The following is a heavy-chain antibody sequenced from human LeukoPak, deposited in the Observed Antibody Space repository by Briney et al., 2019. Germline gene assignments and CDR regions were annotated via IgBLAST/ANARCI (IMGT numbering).Heavy chain of an antibody. CDR1: GFTFNFYV. J-gene: IGHJ4*02. CDR2: ISGSGGST. CDR3: AKPAAYGGNSPFDY. Sequence: GGSLRLSCAASGFTFNFYVMTWVRQAPGKGLEWVSVISGSGGSTYYADSVKGRFTISRDNSKNTLSLQMNSLRAEDTAVYYCAKPAAYGGNSPFDYWGQGTLVTVSS. D-gene: IGHD4-23*01. V-gene: IGHV3-23*01.